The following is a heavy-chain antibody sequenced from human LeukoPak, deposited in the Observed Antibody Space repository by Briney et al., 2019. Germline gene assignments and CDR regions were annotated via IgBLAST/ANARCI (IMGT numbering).Heavy chain of an antibody. CDR2: IRYDGSDK. CDR3: AKDSYSGSYYVESFDY. D-gene: IGHD1-26*01. CDR1: GFTFSSYW. Sequence: GGSLRLSCAVSGFTFSSYWMTWVRQAPGKGLEWVAFIRYDGSDKYYADSVKGRFTISRDNSKNTLYLQMNSLRAEDTAVYYCAKDSYSGSYYVESFDYWGKGTLVTVSS. V-gene: IGHV3-30*02. J-gene: IGHJ4*02.